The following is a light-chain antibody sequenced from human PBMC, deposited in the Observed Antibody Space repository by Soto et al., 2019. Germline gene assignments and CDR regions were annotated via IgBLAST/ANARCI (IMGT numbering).Light chain of an antibody. J-gene: IGLJ2*01. CDR1: SSDVGGYNY. CDR3: SSHTSSSTPL. Sequence: QSVLTQPVSVSGSPGQSITISCTGTSSDVGGYNYVSWYQQHPGKAPKLMIYDVSNRPSGVSNRFSGSKSGNTASLTISGLQAEDEADYYCSSHTSSSTPLFGGGTKLTVL. CDR2: DVS. V-gene: IGLV2-14*03.